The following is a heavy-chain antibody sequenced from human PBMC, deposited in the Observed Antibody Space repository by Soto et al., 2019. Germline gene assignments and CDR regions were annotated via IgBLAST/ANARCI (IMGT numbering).Heavy chain of an antibody. D-gene: IGHD3-3*01. CDR2: IYYSGST. Sequence: SETLSLTCTVSGGSISSSSYYWGWIRQPPGKGLEWIGSIYYSGSTYYNPSLKSRVTISVDTSKNQFSLKLSSVTAADTAVYYCARTFGRITTFGVVIRVYYMDVWGKGTTVTVSS. V-gene: IGHV4-39*01. CDR3: ARTFGRITTFGVVIRVYYMDV. CDR1: GGSISSSSYY. J-gene: IGHJ6*03.